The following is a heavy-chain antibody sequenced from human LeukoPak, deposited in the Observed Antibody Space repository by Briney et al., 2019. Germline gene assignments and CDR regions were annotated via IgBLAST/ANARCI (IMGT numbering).Heavy chain of an antibody. CDR3: ARDVGGIVGATGDY. V-gene: IGHV1-2*02. CDR1: GYTFTGYY. D-gene: IGHD1-26*01. CDR2: SNPNSGGT. J-gene: IGHJ4*02. Sequence: KVSCKASGYTFTGYYMHWVRQAPGQGLEWMGWSNPNSGGTNYAQQFQGRVTITTDTTISTAYMEQSRLRSDDTAVYYCARDVGGIVGATGDYWGQGTLVTVSS.